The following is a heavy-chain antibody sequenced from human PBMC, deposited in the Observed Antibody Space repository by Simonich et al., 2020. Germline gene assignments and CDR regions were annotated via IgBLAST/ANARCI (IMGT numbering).Heavy chain of an antibody. J-gene: IGHJ3*02. CDR2: FNPTSGGT. V-gene: IGHV1-2*02. CDR1: GYTFTGYY. Sequence: QVQLVQSGAEVKKPGASVKVSCKASGYTFTGYYMHWVRQAPGQGLEWMGRFNPTSGGTNYSQKFQGRVTMTRDTSISTAYMELSRLRSDDTAVYYCARNGLVGILKAFDIWGQGTMVTVSS. D-gene: IGHD2-21*01. CDR3: ARNGLVGILKAFDI.